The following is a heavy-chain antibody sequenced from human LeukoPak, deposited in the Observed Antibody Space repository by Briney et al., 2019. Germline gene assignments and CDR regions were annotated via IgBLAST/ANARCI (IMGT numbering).Heavy chain of an antibody. V-gene: IGHV4-34*01. J-gene: IGHJ5*02. D-gene: IGHD4-17*01. CDR3: ARDYATDWFDP. CDR1: GGSFSGYY. CDR2: INHSGST. Sequence: PSETLSLTCAVYGGSFSGYYWSWIRQPPGKGLEWIGEINHSGSTNYNPSLKCRVTISVDTSKNQFSLKLSSVTAADTAVYYCARDYATDWFDPWGQGTLVTVSS.